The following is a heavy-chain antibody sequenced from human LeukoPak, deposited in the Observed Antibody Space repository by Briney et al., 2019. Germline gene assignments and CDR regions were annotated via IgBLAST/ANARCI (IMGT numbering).Heavy chain of an antibody. CDR2: ISVSGVTI. CDR1: GFSFSDYD. Sequence: GGSLRLSCSASGFSFSDYDMTWCRQAPGKGLEWVSSISVSGVTIYYADSVRGRFTISRDNAENSLYLQMNSLRADDTAVYYCARDSAMAPFDFWGQGTLVTVSS. CDR3: ARDSAMAPFDF. J-gene: IGHJ4*02. V-gene: IGHV3-11*01. D-gene: IGHD5-24*01.